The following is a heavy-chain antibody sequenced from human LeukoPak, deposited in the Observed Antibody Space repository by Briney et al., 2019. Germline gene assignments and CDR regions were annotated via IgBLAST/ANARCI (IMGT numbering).Heavy chain of an antibody. D-gene: IGHD5-18*01. CDR1: GASISSGDYY. Sequence: PSETLSLTCTVSGASISSGDYYWGWIRQPPGKGLEWIGSIYHIGSTYHNPTLKSRVTISGDTSKNQFSLNLSSVTAADTAVYYCASTYRTRGYTYGYFDNWGQGTLVTVSS. J-gene: IGHJ4*02. CDR2: IYHIGST. CDR3: ASTYRTRGYTYGYFDN. V-gene: IGHV4-39*01.